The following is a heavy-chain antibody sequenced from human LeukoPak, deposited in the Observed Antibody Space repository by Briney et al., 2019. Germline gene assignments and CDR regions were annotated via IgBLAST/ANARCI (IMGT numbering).Heavy chain of an antibody. CDR1: GGSISSSSYS. V-gene: IGHV4-39*01. D-gene: IGHD3-16*01. Sequence: PSETLSLTCTVSGGSISSSSYSWGWIRQPPGKGLEWIGSIYYSGSTYYNPSLKSRVTISVDTSKNQFSLKLSSVTAADTAVYYCARIMRMIPPKDYYFDYWGQGTLVTVSS. CDR3: ARIMRMIPPKDYYFDY. CDR2: IYYSGST. J-gene: IGHJ4*02.